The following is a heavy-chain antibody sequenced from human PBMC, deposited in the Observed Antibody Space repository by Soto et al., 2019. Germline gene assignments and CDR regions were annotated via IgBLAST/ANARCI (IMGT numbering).Heavy chain of an antibody. J-gene: IGHJ6*02. CDR2: IYYTGST. V-gene: IGHV4-61*01. Sequence: SETLSLTCTVSGGSVSSESHYWSWIRQTPGKGLEWIGYIYYTGSTNYNPSLKGRVTMSVDTSRDQVSLRLRSVTRADTAVYYSAREKSDFSSGYYYYALEVWGQGTKVTVSS. CDR1: GGSVSSESHY. CDR3: AREKSDFSSGYYYYALEV. D-gene: IGHD3-3*01.